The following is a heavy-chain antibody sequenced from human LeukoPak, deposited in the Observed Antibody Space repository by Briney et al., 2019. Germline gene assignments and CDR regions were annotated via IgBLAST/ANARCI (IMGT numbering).Heavy chain of an antibody. Sequence: ASVKVSCKASGYTFTGYYMHWVRQAPGQGLEWLGWINPKSGDTNYAQKFQGRVSMTRDTSINTAYMELSSLRSDDTAVYYCARDQGYYDILTTYVPISYMDVWGKGTTVTVSS. CDR1: GYTFTGYY. V-gene: IGHV1-2*02. CDR2: INPKSGDT. J-gene: IGHJ6*03. CDR3: ARDQGYYDILTTYVPISYMDV. D-gene: IGHD3-9*01.